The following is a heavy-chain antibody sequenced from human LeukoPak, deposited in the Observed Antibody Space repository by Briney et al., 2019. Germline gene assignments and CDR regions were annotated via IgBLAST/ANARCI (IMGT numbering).Heavy chain of an antibody. J-gene: IGHJ3*02. CDR2: ISGSGGST. V-gene: IGHV3-23*01. D-gene: IGHD2-15*01. CDR3: AAVGESTFDI. Sequence: PGGSLRLSCAASGFTFTSYAMSWVRQAPGKGLEWVSAISGSGGSTYYADSVKGRFTISRDNAKNTLYLQMNTLRAEDTAVYYCAAVGESTFDIWGQGTMVTVSS. CDR1: GFTFTSYA.